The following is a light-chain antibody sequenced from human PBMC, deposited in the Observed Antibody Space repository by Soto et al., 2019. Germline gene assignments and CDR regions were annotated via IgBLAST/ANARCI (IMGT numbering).Light chain of an antibody. V-gene: IGKV3-20*01. CDR3: QQFDXSPRT. CDR2: GAS. CDR1: QTVSSTY. J-gene: IGKJ1*01. Sequence: EIVLTQSPGTLSLSPGERATLSCRASQTVSSTYLAWYQQKFGQAPRLLIYGASNRATGIPDRFTGSGSGSDFTLTISRLEPEDFAIYYXQQFDXSPRTFGQGTKV.